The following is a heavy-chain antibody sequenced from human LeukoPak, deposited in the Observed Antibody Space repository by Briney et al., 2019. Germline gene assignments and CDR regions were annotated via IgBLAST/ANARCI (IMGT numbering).Heavy chain of an antibody. CDR1: GGSITSNYW. CDR3: ARVTGYMIEDYFDY. Sequence: SGTLSLTCVVSGGSITSNYWWSWVRQSPGKGLEWIGEIFHSGRTNYNPSLKSRVSISLDKSRSEFSLRLNYVTAADTAVYYCARVTGYMIEDYFDYWGQGTLVTVSS. J-gene: IGHJ4*02. CDR2: IFHSGRT. V-gene: IGHV4-4*02. D-gene: IGHD3-22*01.